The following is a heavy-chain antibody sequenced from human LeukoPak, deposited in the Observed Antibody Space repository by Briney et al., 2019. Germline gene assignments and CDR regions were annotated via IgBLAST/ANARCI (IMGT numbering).Heavy chain of an antibody. J-gene: IGHJ4*02. Sequence: GGSLRLSCAASGFIVSANYMSWVRQAPGKGLEWVSIIYSGGRTYYADSVKARFSISRDNSKNSVYLQMNSLRPEDTAVYYCARGDGQGGYSYGFTYWGQGTLVTVSS. CDR2: IYSGGRT. V-gene: IGHV3-53*01. CDR3: ARGDGQGGYSYGFTY. D-gene: IGHD5-18*01. CDR1: GFIVSANY.